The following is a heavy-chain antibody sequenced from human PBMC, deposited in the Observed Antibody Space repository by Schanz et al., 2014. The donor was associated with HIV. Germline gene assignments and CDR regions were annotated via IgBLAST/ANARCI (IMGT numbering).Heavy chain of an antibody. V-gene: IGHV1-2*02. D-gene: IGHD7-27*01. J-gene: IGHJ4*02. Sequence: QVQLVQPGAEVRKPGASVKVSCKASGYRFTDYSIHWVRQAPGQGLVWMGWINPNSGDTKYEQKFQDRVTMTRDMSINTVYMELTRLRSDDTAVFFCARDGGSTGDYFDSWGQETLVTVSS. CDR1: GYRFTDYS. CDR2: INPNSGDT. CDR3: ARDGGSTGDYFDS.